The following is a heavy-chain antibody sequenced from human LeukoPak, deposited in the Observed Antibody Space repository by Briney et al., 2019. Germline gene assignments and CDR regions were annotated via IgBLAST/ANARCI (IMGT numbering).Heavy chain of an antibody. CDR2: ISYSRST. CDR1: VGPLNHNY. D-gene: IGHD6-19*01. J-gene: IGHJ4*02. V-gene: IGHV4-59*08. CDR3: ARHPSDRTTVAGEFDY. Sequence: SDTLSLTCTVSVGPLNHNYWRWLRHPPERGLEWIGYISYSRSTNYNPSLESRVSISMASSRAQFSLQVNSVTAADTAVYFCARHPSDRTTVAGEFDYWGQGILVSVSS.